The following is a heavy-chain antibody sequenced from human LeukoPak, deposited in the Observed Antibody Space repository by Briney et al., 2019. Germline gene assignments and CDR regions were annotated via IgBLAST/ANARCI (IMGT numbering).Heavy chain of an antibody. D-gene: IGHD1-26*01. Sequence: GGSLRLSCAASGFTFSSYSMNWVRQAPGKGLEWISYISSSSGTMLYSDSVKGRFTVSRDNARNSLFLPMSSLRAEDTAVYFCARGGNYYNEAFDIWGRGTMVTVSS. V-gene: IGHV3-48*01. CDR3: ARGGNYYNEAFDI. J-gene: IGHJ3*02. CDR2: ISSSSGTM. CDR1: GFTFSSYS.